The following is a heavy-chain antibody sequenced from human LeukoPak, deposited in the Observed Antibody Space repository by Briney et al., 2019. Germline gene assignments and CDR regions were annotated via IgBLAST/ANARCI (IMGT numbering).Heavy chain of an antibody. J-gene: IGHJ6*02. CDR3: AKVTLSERPSIYYYYGMDV. Sequence: GGSLRLSCAASGFTFSHYGMHWVRQAPDKGLDWVAVISHDGSHKYYADSVKGRFTISRDNSKNTLFLQMNSLRGEDTAVYYCAKVTLSERPSIYYYYGMDVWGQGTTVTVSS. CDR1: GFTFSHYG. D-gene: IGHD1-1*01. V-gene: IGHV3-30*18. CDR2: ISHDGSHK.